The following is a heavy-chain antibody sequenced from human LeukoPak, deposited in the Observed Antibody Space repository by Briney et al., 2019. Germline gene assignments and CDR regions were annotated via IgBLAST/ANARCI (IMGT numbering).Heavy chain of an antibody. D-gene: IGHD3-22*01. J-gene: IGHJ4*02. V-gene: IGHV3-30*02. CDR3: AKDGPTYYYDSSGYPRWYYFDY. CDR1: GFTFSSYG. CDR2: IRYDGSNK. Sequence: GGSLRLSCAASGFTFSSYGMHWVRQAPGKGLEWVAFIRYDGSNKYYADSVKGRFTISRDNSKNTLYLQMNSLRAEDTAVYYCAKDGPTYYYDSSGYPRWYYFDYWDQGTLVTVSS.